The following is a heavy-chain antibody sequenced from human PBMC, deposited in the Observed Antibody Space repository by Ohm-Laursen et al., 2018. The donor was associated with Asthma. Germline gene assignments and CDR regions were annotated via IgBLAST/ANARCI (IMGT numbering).Heavy chain of an antibody. CDR3: AKDDTSYGDPPYFDY. Sequence: SPRLSCSASGFTFSNYWMSWVRQAPGKGLEWVANIKQDGSEKYYVDSVKGRFTISRDNAKNSLYLQLNSLRAEDTAIYYCAKDDTSYGDPPYFDYWGQGTLVTVSS. D-gene: IGHD4-17*01. V-gene: IGHV3-7*05. J-gene: IGHJ4*02. CDR2: IKQDGSEK. CDR1: GFTFSNYW.